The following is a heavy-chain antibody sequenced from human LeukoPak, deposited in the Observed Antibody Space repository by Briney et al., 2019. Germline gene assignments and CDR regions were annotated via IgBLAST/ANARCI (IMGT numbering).Heavy chain of an antibody. CDR3: ARGGYYYYMDV. Sequence: ASVKVSCKASGYTFTGYYMYWVRQAPGQGLEWMGWINHNSGGTNYAQKFQGRVTMTRDTSISTAYMELSRLRSDDTAVYYCARGGYYYYMDVWGKGTTVTVSS. CDR1: GYTFTGYY. CDR2: INHNSGGT. J-gene: IGHJ6*03. V-gene: IGHV1-2*02.